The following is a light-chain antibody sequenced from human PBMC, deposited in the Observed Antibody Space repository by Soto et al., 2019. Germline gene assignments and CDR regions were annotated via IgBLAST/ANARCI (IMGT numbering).Light chain of an antibody. V-gene: IGKV2D-29*01. Sequence: DIVLTQSPLSLPVIPGEPASISCRSSQSLKYSNGYNYLDWYLQKSGQPQXLLIYEVSNRFSGVPDRFSGSGSGTDFTLKISRVEAEDVGVYYCMQSVQLPITFGQGTRLEI. CDR3: MQSVQLPIT. J-gene: IGKJ5*01. CDR1: QSLKYSNGYNY. CDR2: EVS.